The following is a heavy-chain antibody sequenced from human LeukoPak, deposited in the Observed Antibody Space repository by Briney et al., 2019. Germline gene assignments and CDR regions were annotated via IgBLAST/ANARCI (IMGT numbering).Heavy chain of an antibody. Sequence: GGSLRLSCAASGFTFSDYYMSWIRQAPGKGLEWVSYISGSSSYTNYADSVKGRFTISRDNAKNSLFLQMNSLRDEDTALYYCASASSAAAGRVDYGGQGTLAPVS. CDR2: ISGSSSYT. CDR3: ASASSAAAGRVDY. J-gene: IGHJ4*02. D-gene: IGHD6-13*01. V-gene: IGHV3-11*03. CDR1: GFTFSDYY.